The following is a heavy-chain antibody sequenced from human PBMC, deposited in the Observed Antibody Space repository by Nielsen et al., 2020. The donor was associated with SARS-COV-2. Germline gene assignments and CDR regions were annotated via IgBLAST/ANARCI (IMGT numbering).Heavy chain of an antibody. Sequence: SETLSLTCTVSGGSISRYYWSWIRQPPGKGLEWIGYIYSTGSTNYSPSLKSRVTISVDTSKNQFSLKLTSVTAADTAVYYCATDGFSFGTFDYWGQGALVTVSS. J-gene: IGHJ4*02. CDR1: GGSISRYY. CDR2: IYSTGST. CDR3: ATDGFSFGTFDY. V-gene: IGHV4-59*01. D-gene: IGHD1-1*01.